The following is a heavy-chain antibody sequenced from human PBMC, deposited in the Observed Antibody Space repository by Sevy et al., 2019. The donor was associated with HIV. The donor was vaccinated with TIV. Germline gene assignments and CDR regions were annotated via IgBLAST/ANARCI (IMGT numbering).Heavy chain of an antibody. CDR2: IIPIFGTA. J-gene: IGHJ5*02. CDR1: GGTFSSYA. D-gene: IGHD3-10*01. V-gene: IGHV1-69*06. CDR3: ARDSQSHYYGSGSYYNWFDP. Sequence: AAVKVSCKASGGTFSSYAISWVRQAPGQGLEWMGGIIPIFGTANYAQKFQGRVTITADKSTSTAYMELSSLRSEDTAVYYCARDSQSHYYGSGSYYNWFDPWGQGTLVTVSS.